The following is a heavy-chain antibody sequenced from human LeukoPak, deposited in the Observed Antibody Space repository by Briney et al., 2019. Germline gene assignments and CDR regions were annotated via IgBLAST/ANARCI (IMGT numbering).Heavy chain of an antibody. J-gene: IGHJ5*02. D-gene: IGHD3-22*01. CDR2: IRAYNGNT. CDR1: GYTLTSYG. CDR3: ARVPGNYYDSSGPRGP. Sequence: ASVKVSCKASGYTLTSYGISWVRQAPGQGLEWMGWIRAYNGNTNYAQKLQSRVTMTTDTSTSTAYMELRSLRSDDTAVYYCARVPGNYYDSSGPRGPWGQGTLVTVSS. V-gene: IGHV1-18*01.